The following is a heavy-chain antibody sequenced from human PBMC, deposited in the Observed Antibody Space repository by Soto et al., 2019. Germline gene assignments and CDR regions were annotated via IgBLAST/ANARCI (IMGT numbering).Heavy chain of an antibody. D-gene: IGHD1-26*01. V-gene: IGHV3-23*01. CDR3: AKDRFGIVGPVDY. Sequence: EVQLLESGGNLVQPGGSLRLSCAASGLIFSDYAMSWVRQAPGKGQECVACISGSGGDTFYADSVKGRFTISRDNSKNTLSLHMNSLRVDDTAVYFCAKDRFGIVGPVDYWGQGTLVTVSS. J-gene: IGHJ4*02. CDR1: GLIFSDYA. CDR2: ISGSGGDT.